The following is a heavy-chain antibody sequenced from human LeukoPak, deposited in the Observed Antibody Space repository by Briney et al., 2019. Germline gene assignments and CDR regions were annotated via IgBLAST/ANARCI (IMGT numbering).Heavy chain of an antibody. CDR1: GGSFSGYY. Sequence: SETLSLTCAVYGGSFSGYYWSWIRQPPGKGLEWIGEINHSGSTNYNPSLKSRVTISVDTSKNQFSLKLSSVTAADTAVYYCARRGDYDILTGYWPWYWFDPWGQGTLVTVSS. CDR2: INHSGST. V-gene: IGHV4-34*01. CDR3: ARRGDYDILTGYWPWYWFDP. J-gene: IGHJ5*02. D-gene: IGHD3-9*01.